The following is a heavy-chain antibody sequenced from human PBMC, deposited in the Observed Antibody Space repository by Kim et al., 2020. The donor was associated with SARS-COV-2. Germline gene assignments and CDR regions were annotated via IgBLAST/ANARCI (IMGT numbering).Heavy chain of an antibody. Sequence: GGSLRLSCAASGFTFSNAWMSWVRQAPGKGLEWVGRIKSKTDGGTTDYAAPVKGRFTISRDDSKNTLYLQMNSLKTEDTAVYYCTTWEKRTFGSYYAGFDYWGQGTLVTVSS. CDR1: GFTFSNAW. V-gene: IGHV3-15*01. CDR2: IKSKTDGGTT. CDR3: TTWEKRTFGSYYAGFDY. D-gene: IGHD1-26*01. J-gene: IGHJ4*02.